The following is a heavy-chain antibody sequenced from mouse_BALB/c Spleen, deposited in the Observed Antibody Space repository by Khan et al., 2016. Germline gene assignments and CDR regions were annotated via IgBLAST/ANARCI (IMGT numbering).Heavy chain of an antibody. Sequence: EVQLVESGPGLVKPSQSLSLTCTVTGYSITSDYAWNWIRQFPGNKLEGRGDRTYSGRTREDKELKSRISITRDKSKNKLFLQLNDVSTEDTATSFCASTPTAYSSMDYCGQGTSVTVSS. CDR2: RTYSGRT. J-gene: IGHJ4*01. CDR3: ASTPTAYSSMDY. CDR1: GYSITSDYA. D-gene: IGHD1-2*01. V-gene: IGHV3-2*02.